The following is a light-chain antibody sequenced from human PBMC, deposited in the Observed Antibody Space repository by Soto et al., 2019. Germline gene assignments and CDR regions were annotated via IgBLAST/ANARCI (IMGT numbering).Light chain of an antibody. CDR1: QSVSSN. J-gene: IGKJ1*01. CDR2: GAS. V-gene: IGKV3-15*01. CDR3: QQYNNWPRT. Sequence: EIVITHSPATLSFSPVKRATLSCRASQSVSSNLAWYQQKPGQAPRLLIYGASTRATGIPARFSGSGSGTEFTLTISSLQSEDFAVYYCQQYNNWPRTFGQGTKVDIK.